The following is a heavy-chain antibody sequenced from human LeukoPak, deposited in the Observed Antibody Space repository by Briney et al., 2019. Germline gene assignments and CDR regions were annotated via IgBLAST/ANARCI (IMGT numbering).Heavy chain of an antibody. CDR3: ARLDYYDSSGYPED. V-gene: IGHV4-59*08. CDR2: IYYSGST. D-gene: IGHD3-22*01. CDR1: GGSISSYY. Sequence: SETLCLTCTVSGGSISSYYWSWIRQPPGKGLEWIGYIYYSGSTNYNPSLKSRVTISVDTSKNQFSLKLSSVTAADTAVYYCARLDYYDSSGYPEDLGQGTLVTVSS. J-gene: IGHJ4*02.